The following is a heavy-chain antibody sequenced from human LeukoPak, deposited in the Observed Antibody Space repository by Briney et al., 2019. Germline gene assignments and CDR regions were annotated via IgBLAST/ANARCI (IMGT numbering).Heavy chain of an antibody. CDR2: IYYSGST. CDR1: GGSISSSTYF. J-gene: IGHJ5*02. CDR3: ARESLTWLQSRTSWFDP. Sequence: SETLSLTCTVSGGSISSSTYFWGWIRQPPGKGLEWIGTIYYSGSTYYNPSLKSRVTISVDSSKNQFSLRLSSVTAADTAVYYCARESLTWLQSRTSWFDPWGQGTLVTVSS. V-gene: IGHV4-39*07. D-gene: IGHD5-24*01.